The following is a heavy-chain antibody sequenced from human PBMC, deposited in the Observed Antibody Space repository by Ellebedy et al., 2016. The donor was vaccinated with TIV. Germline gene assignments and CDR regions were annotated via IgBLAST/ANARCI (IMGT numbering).Heavy chain of an antibody. CDR1: GFPLRNYA. V-gene: IGHV3-23*01. J-gene: IGHJ4*02. D-gene: IGHD3-22*01. CDR3: AKRPLTMIVLAEYFFDY. Sequence: GGSLRLSCAASGFPLRNYAMSWVRQAPGKGLEWVSTISGSGDSIYYADSVKGRFTISRDNSKNTLFLQMDSLRAEATAVYYCAKRPLTMIVLAEYFFDYWGQGTLVTVSS. CDR2: ISGSGDSI.